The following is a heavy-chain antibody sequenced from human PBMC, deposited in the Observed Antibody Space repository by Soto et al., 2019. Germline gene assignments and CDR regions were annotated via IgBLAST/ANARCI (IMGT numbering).Heavy chain of an antibody. CDR3: AKDLQSYGDYDYYCYGMDV. CDR1: GFTFSTYG. Sequence: QVQLVESGGGEVQPGRSLTISCAASGFTFSTYGMHWVRQTPGKGLEWVAVISYDGTNKFYSDSVKGRFTISSDNCKNSLTLQMNSLRADDTAVYSCAKDLQSYGDYDYYCYGMDVWGLGTRVTVSS. CDR2: ISYDGTNK. J-gene: IGHJ6*02. D-gene: IGHD4-17*01. V-gene: IGHV3-30*18.